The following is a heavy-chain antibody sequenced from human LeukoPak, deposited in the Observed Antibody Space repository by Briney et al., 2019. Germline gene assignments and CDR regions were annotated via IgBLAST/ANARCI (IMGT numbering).Heavy chain of an antibody. CDR1: GFTFNSYS. J-gene: IGHJ6*04. CDR2: ISSSSSYI. CDR3: AELGITMIGGV. V-gene: IGHV3-21*01. Sequence: RPGGSLRLSCAASGFTFNSYSMNWVRQAPGKGLEWVSSISSSSSYIYYADSVKGRFTISRDNAKNSLYLQMNSLRAEDTAVYYCAELGITMIGGVWGKGTTVTISS. D-gene: IGHD3-10*02.